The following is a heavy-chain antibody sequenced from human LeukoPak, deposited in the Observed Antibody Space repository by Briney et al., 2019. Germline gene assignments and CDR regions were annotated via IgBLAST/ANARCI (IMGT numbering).Heavy chain of an antibody. J-gene: IGHJ4*02. CDR1: GFTFSSYG. V-gene: IGHV3-30*18. CDR2: ISYDGRDK. D-gene: IGHD1-26*01. CDR3: AKRWDAALDY. Sequence: HSGGSLRLSCAASGFTFSSYGMHWVRQAPGKGLEWVAVISYDGRDKYYADSVKGRFTISRDNSKNTLYLQMDSLRPEDTAVYYCAKRWDAALDYWGQGTLVTVSS.